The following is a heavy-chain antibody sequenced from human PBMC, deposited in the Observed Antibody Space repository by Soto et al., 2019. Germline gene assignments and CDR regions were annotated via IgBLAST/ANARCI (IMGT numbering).Heavy chain of an antibody. D-gene: IGHD4-4*01. Sequence: PSETLSLTCIVSGASIRTGGYYWSWIRQRPGKGLEWIAYIFYTGSAYYNPSLESRLSISIDRSKNQFSLELRSVSVADTAVYYCARDRKDYTDIWGKGTRVT. CDR1: GASIRTGGYY. CDR2: IFYTGSA. J-gene: IGHJ4*02. CDR3: ARDRKDYTDI. V-gene: IGHV4-31*03.